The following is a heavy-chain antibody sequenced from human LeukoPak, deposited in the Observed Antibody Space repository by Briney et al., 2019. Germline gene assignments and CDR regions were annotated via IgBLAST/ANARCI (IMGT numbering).Heavy chain of an antibody. Sequence: HTGGSLRLSCAASGFSFNTYAMSWVRQAPGKGLEWVSAISNTGGSTYYADSVKGRFTISRDKSKNTLSLQMNSLRAEDTAVYYCAQQVGYCSSGRCYFTYWGQGTLVTVSS. CDR1: GFSFNTYA. CDR2: ISNTGGST. J-gene: IGHJ1*01. CDR3: AQQVGYCSSGRCYFTY. D-gene: IGHD2-15*01. V-gene: IGHV3-23*01.